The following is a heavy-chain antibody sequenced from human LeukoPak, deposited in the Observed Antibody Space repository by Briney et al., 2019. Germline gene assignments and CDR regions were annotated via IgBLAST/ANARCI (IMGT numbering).Heavy chain of an antibody. CDR2: IYTSGST. J-gene: IGHJ4*02. CDR3: AREGTSSDY. D-gene: IGHD2-2*01. V-gene: IGHV4-61*02. CDR1: GGSISSGSYY. Sequence: PSETLSLTCTVSGGSISSGSYYCSWIRQPAGKGLEWIGRIYTSGSTNYNPSLKSRVTISVDTSKNQFSLKLSSVTAADTAVYYCAREGTSSDYWGQGTLVTVSS.